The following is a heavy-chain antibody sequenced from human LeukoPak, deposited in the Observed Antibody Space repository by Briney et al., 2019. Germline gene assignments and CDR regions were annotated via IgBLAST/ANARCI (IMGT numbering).Heavy chain of an antibody. CDR3: ARGVDPAAYDY. J-gene: IGHJ4*02. CDR2: IYYGGST. D-gene: IGHD2-2*01. V-gene: IGHV4-28*03. CDR1: GYSISSSNW. Sequence: PSDTLSLTCAVSGYSISSSNWWGWIRQPPGEGLEWIGYIYYGGSTYYNPSLKSRVTMSVDTSKNQVSLKLSSVTAADTAVYYCARGVDPAAYDYWGQGTLVTVSS.